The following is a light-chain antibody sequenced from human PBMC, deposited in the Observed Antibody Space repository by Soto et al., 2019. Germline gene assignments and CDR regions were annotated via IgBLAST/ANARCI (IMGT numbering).Light chain of an antibody. V-gene: IGLV1-44*01. CDR2: LND. J-gene: IGLJ1*01. CDR1: FSNIGDNA. CDR3: AAWDDSLNAL. Sequence: QSVLTQPPSLSATPGQRVNISCSGSFSNIGDNAVNWYQQLPGAAPKLLIYLNDQRPSGVPDRFSGSKSGTSAFLAISGLQSEGEADYYCAAWDDSLNALFGTGTKVTVL.